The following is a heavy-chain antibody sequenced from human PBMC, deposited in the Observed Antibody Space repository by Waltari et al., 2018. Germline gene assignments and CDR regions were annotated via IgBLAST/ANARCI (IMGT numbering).Heavy chain of an antibody. CDR3: AREGFYYYYYMDV. CDR1: GFTFSSYS. J-gene: IGHJ6*03. Sequence: EVQLVESGGGLVKPGGSLRLSCAAPGFTFSSYSMNWVRQAPGKGLEWVSSISSSSSYIYYADSVKGRFTISRDNAKNSLYLQMNSLRAEDTAVYYCAREGFYYYYYMDVWGKGTTVTISS. V-gene: IGHV3-21*01. CDR2: ISSSSSYI.